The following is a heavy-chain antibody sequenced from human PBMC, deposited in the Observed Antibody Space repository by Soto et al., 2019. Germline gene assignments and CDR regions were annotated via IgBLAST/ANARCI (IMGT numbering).Heavy chain of an antibody. D-gene: IGHD6-19*01. Sequence: QVQLEESGGGLVKPGGSLRLSCAASGFTFSAFYMSWIRQAPGKGLEYISYISSSGTSANYADSVKGRFTISRDNAKNSLYLQMTSLRAEATAVYYCARDRGAVTGQYFDYWGQGALVTVS. CDR2: ISSSGTSA. V-gene: IGHV3-11*05. CDR1: GFTFSAFY. J-gene: IGHJ4*02. CDR3: ARDRGAVTGQYFDY.